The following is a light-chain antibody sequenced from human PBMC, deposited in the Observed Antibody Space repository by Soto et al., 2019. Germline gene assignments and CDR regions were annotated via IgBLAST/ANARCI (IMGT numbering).Light chain of an antibody. V-gene: IGKV1-39*01. CDR3: HQTYSTPFT. Sequence: IQMTQSPSSLSASLGDRVTISCRSSQSISTFLTWYQQKPGKAPKLLISAASSLQSEVPSRFSGSGSGTDFTLTIRSLQPEDFATYYCHQTYSTPFTFGPGTKVDIK. CDR2: AAS. J-gene: IGKJ3*01. CDR1: QSISTF.